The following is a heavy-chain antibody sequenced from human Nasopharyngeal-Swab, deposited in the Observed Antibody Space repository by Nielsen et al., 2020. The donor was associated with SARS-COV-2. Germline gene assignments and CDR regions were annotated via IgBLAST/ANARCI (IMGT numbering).Heavy chain of an antibody. CDR2: LGTAGDT. CDR3: ARDLGGYYGD. D-gene: IGHD3-22*01. J-gene: IGHJ4*02. V-gene: IGHV3-23*01. CDR1: GFTSSTSS. Sequence: GESLKISCIASGFTSSTSSLTWLRQPPGKGLQWVSTLGTAGDTYYTDSVKGRFTISRDNSKNTLYLQMNSLRAEDTAVYYCARDLGGYYGDWGQGTLVTVSS.